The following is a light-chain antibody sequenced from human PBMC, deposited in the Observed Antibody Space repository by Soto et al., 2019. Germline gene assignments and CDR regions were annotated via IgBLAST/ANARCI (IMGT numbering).Light chain of an antibody. Sequence: QLVLTQSPSAFASLGASVKLTCTLSSGHNTYAIAWHQQQPEKGPRYLMKLNSDGSHTKGDGIPDRFSGSSSGAERYLTISSLQSEDEADYYCQTWGTGIQVFGGGTKLTVL. V-gene: IGLV4-69*01. CDR1: SGHNTYA. CDR2: LNSDGSH. J-gene: IGLJ2*01. CDR3: QTWGTGIQV.